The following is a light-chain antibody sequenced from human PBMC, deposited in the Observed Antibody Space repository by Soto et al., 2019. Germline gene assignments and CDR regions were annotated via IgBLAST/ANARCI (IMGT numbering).Light chain of an antibody. Sequence: DIQMPQSPSSLSASVGDRVTITCRASQSISNSLNWYQQKPGKAPKLLIYAASSLQSGVPSRFSGSGSRTNITLTISSLQPEDFATYYCQQSYSTPWTFGQGTKVEIK. V-gene: IGKV1-39*01. CDR1: QSISNS. J-gene: IGKJ1*01. CDR2: AAS. CDR3: QQSYSTPWT.